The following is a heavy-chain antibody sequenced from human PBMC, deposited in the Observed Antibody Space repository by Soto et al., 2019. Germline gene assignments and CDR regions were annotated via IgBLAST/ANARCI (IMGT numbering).Heavy chain of an antibody. CDR2: IGNRGTPI. CDR1: GFTFSDYY. J-gene: IGHJ3*02. V-gene: IGHV3-11*01. CDR3: ARSACCGGGSCDAWGAFDN. D-gene: IGHD2-15*01. Sequence: ESGGGLVKTGGSLRLSCAASGFTFSDYYMSWIRQAPGKGLEWVAYIGNRGTPIYYVDSMKGRFTISRDNARNSLYLQMNSLRAEDTAVYYCARSACCGGGSCDAWGAFDNWGQGTTVTVS.